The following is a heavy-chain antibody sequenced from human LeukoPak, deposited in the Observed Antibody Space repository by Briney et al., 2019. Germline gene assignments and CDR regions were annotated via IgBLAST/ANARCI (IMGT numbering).Heavy chain of an antibody. J-gene: IGHJ6*03. Sequence: GGSLRLSCAASGFTFSSYSMNWVRQAPGKGLEWVSYISSSSSTIYYADSVKGRFTISRDNAKNSLYLQMNSLRAEDTAVYYCAKVVGSYYYYYYYMDVWGKGTTVTVSS. V-gene: IGHV3-48*01. CDR1: GFTFSSYS. D-gene: IGHD2-2*01. CDR3: AKVVGSYYYYYYYMDV. CDR2: ISSSSSTI.